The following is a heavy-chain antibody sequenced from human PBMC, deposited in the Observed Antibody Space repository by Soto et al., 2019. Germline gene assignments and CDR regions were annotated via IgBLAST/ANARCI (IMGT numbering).Heavy chain of an antibody. CDR3: ARDTGCSSTSCYLYYSYYYGMDV. V-gene: IGHV3-7*03. CDR2: IKQDGSEK. J-gene: IGHJ6*02. CDR1: GFTFSSYW. Sequence: GGSLRLCSAASGFTFSSYWMSWVRQAPGKGVEWVANIKQDGSEKYYVDSVKGRFTISRDNAKNSLYLQMNSLGAEDTAVYYCARDTGCSSTSCYLYYSYYYGMDVWGQGTTVTVSS. D-gene: IGHD2-2*01.